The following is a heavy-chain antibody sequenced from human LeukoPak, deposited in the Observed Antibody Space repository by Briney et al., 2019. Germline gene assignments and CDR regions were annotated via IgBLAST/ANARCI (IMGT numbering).Heavy chain of an antibody. Sequence: ASVKVSCKASGYTFTNYGITWVRQAPGQGLEWMGWISAYNSNTDYAQKFQGRVTMITDTSTSTAYMELRSLRSDDTAVYYCARGHYYYDSSGYYPLEYWGQGTLVTVSS. D-gene: IGHD3-22*01. V-gene: IGHV1-18*01. CDR3: ARGHYYYDSSGYYPLEY. J-gene: IGHJ4*02. CDR1: GYTFTNYG. CDR2: ISAYNSNT.